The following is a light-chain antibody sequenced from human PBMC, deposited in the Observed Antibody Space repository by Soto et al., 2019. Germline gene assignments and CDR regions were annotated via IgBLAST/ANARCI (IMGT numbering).Light chain of an antibody. V-gene: IGLV1-40*01. CDR1: SSNIWAGYD. J-gene: IGLJ1*01. CDR3: QSYDSSLSALYV. CDR2: DNS. Sequence: QSVLTQPPSVSGAPGQRVTISCTASSSNIWAGYDVHWYQQLPGTAPKLLTYDNSNRPSGVPDRFSGSNSGTPASLATTGLQAEDEADYCCQSYDSSLSALYVFGTGTKVTVL.